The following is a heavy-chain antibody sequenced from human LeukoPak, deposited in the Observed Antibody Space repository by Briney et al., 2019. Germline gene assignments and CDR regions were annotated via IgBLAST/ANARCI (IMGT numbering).Heavy chain of an antibody. J-gene: IGHJ4*02. Sequence: PGGSLRLSCAASGFTFSSYSMNWVRQAPGKGLEWVSSISSSSSYIYYADSVKGRFTISRDNAKNSLYLQMNSLRAEDTAVYYCAREGYDFWSGYYPVFVYWGQGTLVTVSS. CDR3: AREGYDFWSGYYPVFVY. CDR1: GFTFSSYS. D-gene: IGHD3-3*01. CDR2: ISSSSSYI. V-gene: IGHV3-21*01.